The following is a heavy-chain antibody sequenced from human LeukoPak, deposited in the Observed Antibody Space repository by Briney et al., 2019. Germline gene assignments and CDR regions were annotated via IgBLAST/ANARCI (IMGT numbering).Heavy chain of an antibody. Sequence: ASVKVSCKASGYTFTSYAMHWVRQAPGQRLEWMGWINAGNGNTKYSQKFQGRVTITRDTSASTAYMELSSLRSEDTAVYYCARNPRGSGNWFDPWGQGTLVTVSS. CDR2: INAGNGNT. D-gene: IGHD3-10*01. V-gene: IGHV1-3*01. CDR1: GYTFTSYA. CDR3: ARNPRGSGNWFDP. J-gene: IGHJ5*02.